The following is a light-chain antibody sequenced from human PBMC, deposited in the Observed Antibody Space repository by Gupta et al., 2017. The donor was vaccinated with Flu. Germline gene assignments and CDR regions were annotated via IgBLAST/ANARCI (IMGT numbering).Light chain of an antibody. CDR3: GTWDNSRSAVV. J-gene: IGLJ2*01. V-gene: IGLV1-51*01. Sequence: QSVLTQPPSVSAAPGQKVTFSCSGSSSNIGSNYVSWYQQLPGTAPKLLIYDNDKRHSGIPDRFSGSKSGTSATLCITGLQTGDEADYYCGTWDNSRSAVVFGGGTKLAVL. CDR1: SSNIGSNY. CDR2: DND.